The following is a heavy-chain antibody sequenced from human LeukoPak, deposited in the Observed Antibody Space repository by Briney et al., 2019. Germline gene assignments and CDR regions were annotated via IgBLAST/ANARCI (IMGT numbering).Heavy chain of an antibody. CDR3: VRGGDDPDH. CDR2: IVGDGTNA. V-gene: IGHV3-74*01. CDR1: GFSFSSYW. J-gene: IGHJ4*02. D-gene: IGHD3-16*01. Sequence: PGGSLRLSCVASGFSFSSYWMHWVRQAPGKGLVWVARIVGDGTNATYADSVKGRFTISRDNGKDTLYLQMNSLRVEDTALYYCVRGGDDPDHWGQGTLVTVSS.